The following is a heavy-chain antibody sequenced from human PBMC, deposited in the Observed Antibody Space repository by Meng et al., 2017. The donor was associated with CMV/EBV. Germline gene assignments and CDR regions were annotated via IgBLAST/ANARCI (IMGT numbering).Heavy chain of an antibody. CDR1: GFTFSSYG. CDR3: ATGLGEDGDYTGDF. J-gene: IGHJ4*02. Sequence: GESLKISCAASGFTFSSYGMHWVRQAPGKGLEWVSVIYSGGTTYHADSVKGRFTISRDNSKNTVFLQMNSLRAEDTAVYYCATGLGEDGDYTGDFWGQGTLVTV. V-gene: IGHV3-NL1*01. D-gene: IGHD4-17*01. CDR2: IYSGGTT.